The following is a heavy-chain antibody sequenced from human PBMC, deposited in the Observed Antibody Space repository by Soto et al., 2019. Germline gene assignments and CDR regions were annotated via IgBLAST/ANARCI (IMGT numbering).Heavy chain of an antibody. J-gene: IGHJ4*02. CDR1: GYTFTGHY. CDR3: ARALTLLTGYSCFDF. V-gene: IGHV1-2*02. D-gene: IGHD3-9*01. CDR2: ISPYTGDT. Sequence: QVQLVQSGAEVKKPGASVKVSCKASGYTFTGHYIHWVRQAPGQGLEWMGWISPYTGDTNRAQKFQGRVTMTRDTSIRTAYLDLTRLRSDDSAVYYCARALTLLTGYSCFDFWGQGTLVTVSS.